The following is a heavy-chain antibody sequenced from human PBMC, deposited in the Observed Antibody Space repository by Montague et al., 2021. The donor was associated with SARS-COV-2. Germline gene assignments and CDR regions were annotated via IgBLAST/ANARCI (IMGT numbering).Heavy chain of an antibody. Sequence: SETLSLTCGVSGGSISRSDYYWAWIRQAPGKGLDWIATVHNSGTTYSNTSLKSRVFISLDTSKNQFSLKLTSVTAADTSVYFCARQVWRKDFDFWGQGILVSVSS. J-gene: IGHJ4*02. CDR2: VHNSGTT. CDR3: ARQVWRKDFDF. CDR1: GGSISRSDYY. D-gene: IGHD1-14*01. V-gene: IGHV4-39*01.